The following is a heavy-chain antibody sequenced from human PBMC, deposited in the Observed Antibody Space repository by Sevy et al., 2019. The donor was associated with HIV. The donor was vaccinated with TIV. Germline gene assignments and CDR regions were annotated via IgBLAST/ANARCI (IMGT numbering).Heavy chain of an antibody. V-gene: IGHV3-49*04. CDR1: GFNLGDYA. Sequence: GGSLRLSCSTSGFNLGDYAMSWVRQSPGKGLEWVGFMRSKAFAGTTEYAASVKGRFTISTDDSKASAHLQMNSLRAEDTAVYYCLRSGGAYDNGFDPWGQGTLVTVSS. J-gene: IGHJ5*02. D-gene: IGHD3-22*01. CDR3: LRSGGAYDNGFDP. CDR2: MRSKAFAGTT.